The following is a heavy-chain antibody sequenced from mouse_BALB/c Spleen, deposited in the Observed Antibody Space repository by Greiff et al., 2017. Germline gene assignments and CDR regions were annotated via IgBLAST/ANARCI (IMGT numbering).Heavy chain of an antibody. CDR2: IDPYNGGT. CDR3: ARGHYGNYFDAMDY. D-gene: IGHD2-1*01. J-gene: IGHJ4*01. V-gene: IGHV1S135*01. CDR1: GYAFTSYN. Sequence: EVKLMESGPELVKPGASVKVSCKASGYAFTSYNMYWVKQSHGKSLEWIGYIDPYNGGTSYNQKFKGKATLTVDKSSSTAYMHLNSLTSEDSAVYYCARGHYGNYFDAMDYWGQGTSVTVSS.